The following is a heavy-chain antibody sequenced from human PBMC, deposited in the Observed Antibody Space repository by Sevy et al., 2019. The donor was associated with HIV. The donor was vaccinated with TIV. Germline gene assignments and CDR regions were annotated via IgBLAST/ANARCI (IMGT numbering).Heavy chain of an antibody. D-gene: IGHD6-13*01. V-gene: IGHV3-48*02. J-gene: IGHJ2*01. CDR1: GFTFSSYS. Sequence: GGSLRLSCAASGFTFSSYSMNWVRQAPGKGLEWVSYISSSSSTIYYADSVKGRFTISRDNAKNSLYLQMNSLRDEDTAVYYYARFKLGPGYWYFDLWGRGTLVTVSS. CDR3: ARFKLGPGYWYFDL. CDR2: ISSSSSTI.